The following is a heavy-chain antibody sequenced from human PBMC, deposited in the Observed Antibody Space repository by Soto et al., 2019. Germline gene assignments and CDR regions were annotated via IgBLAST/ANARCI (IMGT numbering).Heavy chain of an antibody. J-gene: IGHJ6*02. V-gene: IGHV1-8*01. CDR2: MNPNSGNT. D-gene: IGHD2-21*02. CDR3: ARGRIVVVTADGMAV. CDR1: GYTFTSYD. Sequence: GASVKVSCKASGYTFTSYDINWVRQATGQGLEWMGWMNPNSGNTGYAQKFQGRVTMTRNTSISTAYMELSSLRSEDTAVYYCARGRIVVVTADGMAVWGQGTTVTXSS.